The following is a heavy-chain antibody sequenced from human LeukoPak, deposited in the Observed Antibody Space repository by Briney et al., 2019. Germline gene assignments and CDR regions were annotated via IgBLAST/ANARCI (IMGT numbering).Heavy chain of an antibody. Sequence: GESLKISCKGSGYSFTSYWIGWVRQMPGKGLEWMGIIYPGDSDTRYSPSFQGQVTISADKSISTAYLQWSSLKASDTAMYYCANLKQVQLKGRQSSYYGMDVWAKGPRSPSP. CDR1: GYSFTSYW. J-gene: IGHJ6*02. D-gene: IGHD1-1*01. CDR2: IYPGDSDT. V-gene: IGHV5-51*01. CDR3: ANLKQVQLKGRQSSYYGMDV.